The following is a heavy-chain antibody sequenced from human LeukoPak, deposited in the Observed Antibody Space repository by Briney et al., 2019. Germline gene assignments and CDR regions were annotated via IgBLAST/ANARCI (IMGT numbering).Heavy chain of an antibody. J-gene: IGHJ5*02. V-gene: IGHV3-9*01. D-gene: IGHD3-3*01. CDR1: GFTFDDYA. CDR3: AKGGFLESTNWFDP. CDR2: ISWNSGSI. Sequence: GRSLRLSCAASGFTFDDYAMHWVRQAPGKGLEWVSGISWNSGSIGYADSVKGRFTISRDNAKNSLYLQMNSLRAEVTALYYCAKGGFLESTNWFDPWGQGTLVTVSS.